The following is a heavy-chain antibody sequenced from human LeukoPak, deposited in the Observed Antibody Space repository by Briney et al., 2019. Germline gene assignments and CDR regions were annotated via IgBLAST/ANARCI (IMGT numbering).Heavy chain of an antibody. CDR3: ARQGIVGAKRGGWFDY. CDR2: IWYDGSNE. V-gene: IGHV3-33*01. J-gene: IGHJ4*02. D-gene: IGHD1-26*01. Sequence: GGSLRLSCAASGFTFSSYGMHWVRQAPGKGLEWVAVIWYDGSNENYADSVKGRFTISRDNSKKTMYLQMNSLRAEDTAVYYCARQGIVGAKRGGWFDYWGQGILVTVSS. CDR1: GFTFSSYG.